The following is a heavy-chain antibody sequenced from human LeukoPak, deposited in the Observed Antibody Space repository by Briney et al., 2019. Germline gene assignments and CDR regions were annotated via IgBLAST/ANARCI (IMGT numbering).Heavy chain of an antibody. D-gene: IGHD5-24*01. CDR2: ISAYNGNT. Sequence: ASVTVSCKASGYTFTSYGISWVRQAPGQGLEWMGWISAYNGNTNYAQKLQGRVTMTRDTSTSTVYMELSSLRSEDTAVYYCARETDGEDYWGQGTLVTVSS. CDR1: GYTFTSYG. J-gene: IGHJ4*02. CDR3: ARETDGEDY. V-gene: IGHV1-18*01.